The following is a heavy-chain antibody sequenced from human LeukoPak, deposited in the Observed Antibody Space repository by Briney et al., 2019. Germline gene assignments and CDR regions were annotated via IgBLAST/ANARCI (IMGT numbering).Heavy chain of an antibody. D-gene: IGHD6-19*01. CDR2: ISGSGGST. CDR1: GFTFSSYA. J-gene: IGHJ4*02. V-gene: IGHV3-23*01. CDR3: AKTSGWYSVTGYYFDY. Sequence: PGGSLRLSCAASGFTFSSYAMSWVRQAPGMGLEWVSAISGSGGSTYYADSVKGRFTISRDNSKNTLYLQMNSLRAEDTAVYYCAKTSGWYSVTGYYFDYWGQGTLVTVSS.